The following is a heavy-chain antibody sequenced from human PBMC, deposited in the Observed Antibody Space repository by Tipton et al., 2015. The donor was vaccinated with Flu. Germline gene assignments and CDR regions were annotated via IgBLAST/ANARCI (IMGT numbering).Heavy chain of an antibody. Sequence: SLRLSCAASGFTSSSHPMHWVRQAPGKGLEWVAGIPYDGSNKYYTDSVKGRFTISRDNSKNTVSLQMNSLRAEDTAVYYCARGVELHDWFDPWGQGTLVIVSS. CDR3: ARGVELHDWFDP. J-gene: IGHJ5*02. CDR1: GFTSSSHP. D-gene: IGHD3-10*01. V-gene: IGHV3-30*10. CDR2: IPYDGSNK.